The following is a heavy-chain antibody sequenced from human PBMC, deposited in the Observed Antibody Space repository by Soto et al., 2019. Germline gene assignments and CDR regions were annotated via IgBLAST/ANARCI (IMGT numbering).Heavy chain of an antibody. CDR3: ARTDEVIVVVTTYYFDY. Sequence: EVQLSESGGGLVQPGGSLRLSCAASGFTFSSYAMSWVRQAPGKGLEWVSAISGSGGSTYYADSVKGRFTISRDNSKNTLYLQMNSLRAEDTAVYYCARTDEVIVVVTTYYFDYWGQGTLVTVSS. D-gene: IGHD3-22*01. CDR2: ISGSGGST. V-gene: IGHV3-23*01. J-gene: IGHJ4*02. CDR1: GFTFSSYA.